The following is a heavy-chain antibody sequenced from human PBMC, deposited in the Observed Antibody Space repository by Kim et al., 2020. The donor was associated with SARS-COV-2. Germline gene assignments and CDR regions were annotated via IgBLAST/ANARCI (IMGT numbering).Heavy chain of an antibody. J-gene: IGHJ4*02. D-gene: IGHD6-13*01. Sequence: TSYSPSFQGQVTITADKSISTAYLQWSSLKASDTAMYYCASAGIAGMFDYWGQGTLVTVSS. V-gene: IGHV5-51*01. CDR2: T. CDR3: ASAGIAGMFDY.